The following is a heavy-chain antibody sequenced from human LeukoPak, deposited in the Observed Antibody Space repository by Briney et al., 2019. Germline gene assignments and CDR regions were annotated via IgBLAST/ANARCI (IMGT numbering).Heavy chain of an antibody. J-gene: IGHJ6*02. V-gene: IGHV1-46*01. Sequence: ASVKVSCKASGYSFTSNYIHWVRQAPGQGLEWMGMIYPRDGSTSYAQKFQGRVTVTRDTSTSTVHMELSGLRSEDTAVYYCARDLWLRDYYYGMDVWGQGTTVTVSS. CDR2: IYPRDGST. D-gene: IGHD5-12*01. CDR1: GYSFTSNY. CDR3: ARDLWLRDYYYGMDV.